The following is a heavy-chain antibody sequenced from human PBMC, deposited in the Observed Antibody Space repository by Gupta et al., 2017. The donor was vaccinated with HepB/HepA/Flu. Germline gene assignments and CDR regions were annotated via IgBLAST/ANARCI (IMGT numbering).Heavy chain of an antibody. V-gene: IGHV1-69*06. D-gene: IGHD3-9*01. Sequence: QVQLVQPGAEVTKPGSSVKVSCKASGGTFSSYAISWVRQAPGQGLAWMGGIIPIFGTANYAQKFQSRVTITADKSTSTAYMELSSLRSEDTAVYYCARGHYDILTGYFYWGQGTLVTVSS. CDR1: GGTFSSYA. CDR3: ARGHYDILTGYFY. CDR2: IIPIFGTA. J-gene: IGHJ4*02.